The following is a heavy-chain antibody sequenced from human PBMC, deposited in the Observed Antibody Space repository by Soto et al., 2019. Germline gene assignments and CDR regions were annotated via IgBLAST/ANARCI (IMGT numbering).Heavy chain of an antibody. D-gene: IGHD3-22*01. J-gene: IGHJ3*02. CDR3: VRGGYYYDSSGYYYGAFDI. CDR1: GGSISSYY. CDR2: IYYSGST. Sequence: SETLSLTCTVSGGSISSYYWSWIRQPPGKGLEWIGYIYYSGSTNYNPSLKSRVTISVDTSKNQFSLKLSSVTAADTAVYYCVRGGYYYDSSGYYYGAFDIWGQGTMVTVSS. V-gene: IGHV4-59*01.